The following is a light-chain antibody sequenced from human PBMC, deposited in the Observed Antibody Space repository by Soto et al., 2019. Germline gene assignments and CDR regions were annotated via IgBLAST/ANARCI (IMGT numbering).Light chain of an antibody. J-gene: IGKJ5*01. CDR3: QQYGTPRSVT. Sequence: EIVMTQCPLSLPVTPGGPSSISFRSGHILLQSNGNIYLGWYQQKPGQTPSLIIYGASGRADGIPHRFSGSGFGTDFTLTISKVEPEDFAVYYCQQYGTPRSVTFGQGTRLEI. CDR2: GAS. CDR1: HILLQSNGNIY. V-gene: IGKV3-20*01.